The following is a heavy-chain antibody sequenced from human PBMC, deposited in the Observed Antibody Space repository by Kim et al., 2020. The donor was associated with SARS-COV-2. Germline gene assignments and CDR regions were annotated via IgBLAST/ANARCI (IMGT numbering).Heavy chain of an antibody. V-gene: IGHV3-33*01. Sequence: GGSLRLSCAASGFTFSSYGMHWVRQAPGKGLEWVAVIWYDGSNKYYADSVKGRFTISRDNSKNTLYLQMNSLRAEDTAVYYCAREVGGGKAILPVSSNIYYYYYGMDVWGQGTTVTVSS. J-gene: IGHJ6*02. CDR3: AREVGGGKAILPVSSNIYYYYYGMDV. D-gene: IGHD3-16*01. CDR1: GFTFSSYG. CDR2: IWYDGSNK.